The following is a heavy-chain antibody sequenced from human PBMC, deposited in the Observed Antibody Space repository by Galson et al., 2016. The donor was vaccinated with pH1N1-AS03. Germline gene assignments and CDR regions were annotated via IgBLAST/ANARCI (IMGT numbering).Heavy chain of an antibody. V-gene: IGHV3-66*01. CDR1: GFTINNNY. CDR2: IYGGGDT. CDR3: ARESLYGGYYFDY. J-gene: IGHJ4*02. Sequence: SLRLSCAASGFTINNNYMSWVRQAPGKGLEWVSVIYGGGDTFYADSVKGRFIISRDNSKSTVSLQMNSLRDEDTAVYFCARESLYGGYYFDYWGQGALVTVSS. D-gene: IGHD2-8*01.